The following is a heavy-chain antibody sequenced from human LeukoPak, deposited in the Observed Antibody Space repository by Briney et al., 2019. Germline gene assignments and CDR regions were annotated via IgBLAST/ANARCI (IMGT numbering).Heavy chain of an antibody. V-gene: IGHV3-21*01. Sequence: GGSLRLSCAASGFTFSSYWMHWVRQAPGKGLEWVSSISSSSSYIYYADSVKGRFTISRDNAKNSLYLQMNGLRAEDTAVYYCARDLSSITMIVVVPGYFDYWGQGTLVTVSS. CDR1: GFTFSSYW. CDR2: ISSSSSYI. CDR3: ARDLSSITMIVVVPGYFDY. J-gene: IGHJ4*02. D-gene: IGHD3-22*01.